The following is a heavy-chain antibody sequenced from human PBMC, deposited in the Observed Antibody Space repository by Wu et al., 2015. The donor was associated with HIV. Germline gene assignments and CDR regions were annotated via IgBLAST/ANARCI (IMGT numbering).Heavy chain of an antibody. J-gene: IGHJ4*02. CDR1: GYTLTGYY. D-gene: IGHD3-16*02. CDR2: IDPHRGDT. Sequence: QVQLVQSGAEVRKPGASVKVSCETSGYTLTGYYIHWVRQAPGQGLEWMGWIDPHRGDTKYSQKFQGRVSMTRDTSINTAYMDLSRLTSDDTAVYFCARPYDYVWGTYRYRLDYWGQGTLVTVSS. CDR3: ARPYDYVWGTYRYRLDY. V-gene: IGHV1-2*02.